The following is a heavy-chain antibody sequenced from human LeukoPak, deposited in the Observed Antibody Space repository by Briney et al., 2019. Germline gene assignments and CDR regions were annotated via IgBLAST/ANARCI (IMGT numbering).Heavy chain of an antibody. J-gene: IGHJ2*01. CDR3: ARVFGSTSSDDWYFDL. V-gene: IGHV3-66*01. CDR1: GFTVSSKY. Sequence: PGGSLRLSCAASGFTVSSKYMSWVRQAPGKGLEWVSVIYSGGSTYYADSVKGRFTISRDNSENTMYLQMNSLRAEDTAVYYCARVFGSTSSDDWYFDLWGRGTLVTVSS. CDR2: IYSGGST. D-gene: IGHD2/OR15-2a*01.